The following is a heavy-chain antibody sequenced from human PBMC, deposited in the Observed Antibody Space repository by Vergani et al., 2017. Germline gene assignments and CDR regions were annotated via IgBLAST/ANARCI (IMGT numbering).Heavy chain of an antibody. J-gene: IGHJ5*02. CDR2: IIPIFGTA. CDR1: GGTFSSYA. Sequence: QVQLVQSGAEVKKPGSSVKVSCKASGGTFSSYAISWVRQAPGQGFEWMGGIIPIFGTANYAQKFQGRVTITADESTSTAYMELSSLRSEDTAVYYCARGQGGYSGYDAGGNWFDPWGQGTLVTVSS. CDR3: ARGQGGYSGYDAGGNWFDP. D-gene: IGHD5-12*01. V-gene: IGHV1-69*01.